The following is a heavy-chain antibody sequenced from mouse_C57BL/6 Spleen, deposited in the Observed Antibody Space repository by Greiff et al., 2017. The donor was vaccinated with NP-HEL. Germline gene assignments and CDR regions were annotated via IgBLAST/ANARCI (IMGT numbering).Heavy chain of an antibody. J-gene: IGHJ4*01. CDR2: IWSGGST. V-gene: IGHV2-2*01. Sequence: VKLMESGPGLVQPSQSLSITCTVSGFSLTSYGVHWVRQSPGKGLEWLGVIWSGGSTDYNAAFISRLSISKDNSKSQVFFKMNSLQADDTAIYYCARARWLLPDYYAMDYWGQGTSVTVSS. CDR3: ARARWLLPDYYAMDY. CDR1: GFSLTSYG. D-gene: IGHD2-3*01.